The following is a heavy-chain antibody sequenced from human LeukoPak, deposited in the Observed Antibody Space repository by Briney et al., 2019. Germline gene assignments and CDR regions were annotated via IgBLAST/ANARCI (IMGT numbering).Heavy chain of an antibody. Sequence: SETLSLTCTVSGGSISSGGYYWSWIRQHPGKGLEWIGYIYYSGSTYYNPSLKSRVTISVDTSKNQFSLKLSSVTAADTAVYYCARGHNVVVVAATPEWFDPWGQGTLVTVSS. CDR3: ARGHNVVVVAATPEWFDP. V-gene: IGHV4-31*03. CDR1: GGSISSGGYY. D-gene: IGHD2-15*01. CDR2: IYYSGST. J-gene: IGHJ5*02.